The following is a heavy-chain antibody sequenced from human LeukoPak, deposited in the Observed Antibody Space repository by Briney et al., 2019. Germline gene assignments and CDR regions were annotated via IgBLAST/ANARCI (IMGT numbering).Heavy chain of an antibody. CDR1: GGTFSSYA. J-gene: IGHJ6*03. V-gene: IGHV1-69*05. D-gene: IGHD3-3*01. CDR3: ARGYYDFWSGYSHYYYYMDV. Sequence: SVKVSCKASGGTFSSYAISWVRQAPGQGLEWMGGIIPIFGTANYAQKFQGRVTITTDESTSTAYMELSSLRSEDTAVYYCARGYYDFWSGYSHYYYYMDVWGKGTTVTVSS. CDR2: IIPIFGTA.